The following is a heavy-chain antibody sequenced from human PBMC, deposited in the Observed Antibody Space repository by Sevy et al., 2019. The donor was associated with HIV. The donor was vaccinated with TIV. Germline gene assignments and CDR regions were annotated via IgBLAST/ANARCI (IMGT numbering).Heavy chain of an antibody. CDR2: MSFDGSNK. CDR1: GFTVSRYD. J-gene: IGHJ6*02. Sequence: GGSLRLSCAVSGFTVSRYDMHWVRQAPGKGLEWVAVMSFDGSNKYYADSVKGRFTISRDNSKKTLYLQMNSLRAEDTAVYYCAKEEERPPSRPHYSYGMDVWGQGTTVTVSS. V-gene: IGHV3-30*18. CDR3: AKEEERPPSRPHYSYGMDV.